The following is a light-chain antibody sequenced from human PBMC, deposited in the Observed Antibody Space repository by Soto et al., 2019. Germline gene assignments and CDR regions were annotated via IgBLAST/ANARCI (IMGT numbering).Light chain of an antibody. Sequence: EIVMTQSPATLSVSPGERATLSCRASQSVSSNLAWYQQKPGQAPRLLIYGASTRGTGIPARFSGSGSGTDFTLTISSLQSEDFAVYSCLQYHNLWAFGQGTKVDI. CDR3: LQYHNLWA. V-gene: IGKV3-15*01. CDR1: QSVSSN. CDR2: GAS. J-gene: IGKJ1*01.